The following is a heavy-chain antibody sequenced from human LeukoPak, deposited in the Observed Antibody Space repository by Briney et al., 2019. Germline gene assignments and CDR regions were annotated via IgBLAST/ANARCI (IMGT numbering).Heavy chain of an antibody. CDR1: GYNFASYW. J-gene: IGHJ4*02. V-gene: IGHV5-51*01. CDR3: ARRATMTPLFDY. CDR2: IYPGDSDI. D-gene: IGHD3-22*01. Sequence: ASVKISCKASGYNFASYWIGWVRQMPGRGLEWMGYIYPGDSDIRYSPSFQGQVTISADKSISIAYLQWSSLEASDTAMYYCARRATMTPLFDYWGQGTLVTVSS.